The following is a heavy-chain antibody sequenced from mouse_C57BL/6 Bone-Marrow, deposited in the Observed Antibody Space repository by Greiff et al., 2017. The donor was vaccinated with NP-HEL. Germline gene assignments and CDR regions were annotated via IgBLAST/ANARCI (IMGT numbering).Heavy chain of an antibody. J-gene: IGHJ1*03. CDR2: IYPRSGNT. V-gene: IGHV1-81*01. D-gene: IGHD4-1*01. Sequence: QVQLKQSGAELARPGASVKLSCKASGYTFTSYGISWVKQRIGQGLEWIGEIYPRSGNTYYNEKFKGKATLTADKSSSTAYMELRSLTSEDSAVYFCARWTGTGGYFDVWGTGTTVTVSS. CDR3: ARWTGTGGYFDV. CDR1: GYTFTSYG.